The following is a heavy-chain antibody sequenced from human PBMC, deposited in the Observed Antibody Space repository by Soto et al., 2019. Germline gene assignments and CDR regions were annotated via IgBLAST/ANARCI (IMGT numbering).Heavy chain of an antibody. V-gene: IGHV3-48*02. Sequence: EVQLVESGGGLVQPGWSLRLSCAATGFTFSSYSMNWVRQAPGKGLEWVSYISRSSSTIYYAASVKGRFTISRDNAKNSVYLQMNSLRDEDTAVYYCARGLLEWQPNWFDPWGQGTLVTVSS. CDR3: ARGLLEWQPNWFDP. CDR2: ISRSSSTI. D-gene: IGHD3-3*01. J-gene: IGHJ5*02. CDR1: GFTFSSYS.